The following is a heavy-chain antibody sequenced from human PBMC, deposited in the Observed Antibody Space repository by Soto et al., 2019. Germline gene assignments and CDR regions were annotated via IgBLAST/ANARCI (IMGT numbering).Heavy chain of an antibody. D-gene: IGHD3-10*01. CDR2: IWYDGSNK. Sequence: QVQLVESGGGVVQPGRSLRLSCAASGFSFSSYGMHWVRQAPGKGLDWVAIIWYDGSNKNYAGSVKGRFTISRDNSKNTLYLQLNNLRAEDTAVYYCARDGGYGSGSREDYWGQGTLVTVSS. CDR1: GFSFSSYG. J-gene: IGHJ4*02. V-gene: IGHV3-33*01. CDR3: ARDGGYGSGSREDY.